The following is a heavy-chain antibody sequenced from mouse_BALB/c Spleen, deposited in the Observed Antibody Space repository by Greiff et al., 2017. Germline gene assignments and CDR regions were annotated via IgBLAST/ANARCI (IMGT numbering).Heavy chain of an antibody. D-gene: IGHD1-1*01. CDR2: INPYNDGT. CDR3: ARSYYGSSYDYAMDY. V-gene: IGHV1-14*01. CDR1: GYTFTSYV. J-gene: IGHJ4*01. Sequence: QLVESGPELVKPGASVKMSCKASGYTFTSYVMHWVKQKPGQGLEWIGYINPYNDGTKYNEKFKGKATLTSDKSSSTAYMELSSLTSEDSAVYYCARSYYGSSYDYAMDYWGQGTSVTVSS.